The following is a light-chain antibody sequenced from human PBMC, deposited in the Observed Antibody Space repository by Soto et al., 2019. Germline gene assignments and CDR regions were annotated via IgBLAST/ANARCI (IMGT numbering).Light chain of an antibody. V-gene: IGLV4-69*01. CDR3: QTWDTGIVV. Sequence: QLVLTQSPSASASLGASVKLTCTLSSGHSSYAIAWHQQQPEKGPRYLMKVNSDGSHSKGDGIPDRFSGSSSGAERYLTISSLQSEDEADYSCQTWDTGIVVFGGGTKVTVL. CDR1: SGHSSYA. J-gene: IGLJ3*02. CDR2: VNSDGSH.